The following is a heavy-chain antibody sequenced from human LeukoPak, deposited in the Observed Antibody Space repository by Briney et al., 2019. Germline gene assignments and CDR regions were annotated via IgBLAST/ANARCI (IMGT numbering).Heavy chain of an antibody. D-gene: IGHD3-22*01. CDR3: ARSDDSSDYSFNTFDY. V-gene: IGHV3-30*02. CDR2: MRYDGSNK. Sequence: PGGALRLSCAASGFTFSSYVLQWVRPAPGKGRGWVALMRYDGSNKYYADSVKGRFTISRDNSKNTLYLQMNSLRAEDTAVYYCARSDDSSDYSFNTFDYWGQGTLVTVSS. J-gene: IGHJ4*02. CDR1: GFTFSSYV.